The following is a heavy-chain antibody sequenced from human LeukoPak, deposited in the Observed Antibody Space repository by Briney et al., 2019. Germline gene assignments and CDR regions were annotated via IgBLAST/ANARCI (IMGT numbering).Heavy chain of an antibody. CDR2: IYYSGST. CDR3: AREVSGWYRGTYYFDY. V-gene: IGHV4-39*07. Sequence: SETLSLTCTVSGGSISSYYWGWIRQPPGKGLEWIGSIYYSGSTYYNPSLKSRVTISVDTSKNQFSLKLSSVTAADTAVYYCAREVSGWYRGTYYFDYWGQGTLVTVSS. D-gene: IGHD6-19*01. CDR1: GGSISSYY. J-gene: IGHJ4*02.